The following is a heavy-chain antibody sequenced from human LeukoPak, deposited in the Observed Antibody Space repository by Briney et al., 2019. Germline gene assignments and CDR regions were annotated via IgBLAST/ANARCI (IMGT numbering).Heavy chain of an antibody. J-gene: IGHJ4*02. Sequence: GGSLRLSCAASGFTISSNYMNWVRQAPGKGLEWVSIIFSGGTTYYADSAKGRFTISRDNSKNTLYLQMNSLRAEDTAVYYCARDGYSSGWYDLDYWGQGTLVTVSS. CDR2: IFSGGTT. CDR1: GFTISSNY. V-gene: IGHV3-66*01. CDR3: ARDGYSSGWYDLDY. D-gene: IGHD6-19*01.